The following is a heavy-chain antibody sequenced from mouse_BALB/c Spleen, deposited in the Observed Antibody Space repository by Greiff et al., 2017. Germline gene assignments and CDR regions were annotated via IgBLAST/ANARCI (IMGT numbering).Heavy chain of an antibody. V-gene: IGHV7-3*02. CDR1: GFTFTDYY. CDR2: IRNKANGYTT. D-gene: IGHD1-1*01. Sequence: DVHLVESGGGLVQPGGSLRLSCATSGFTFTDYYMSWVRQPPGKALEWLGFIRNKANGYTTEYSASVKGRFTISRDNSQSILYLQMNTLRAEDSATYYCARDMDYGPFAYWGQGTLVTVSA. CDR3: ARDMDYGPFAY. J-gene: IGHJ3*01.